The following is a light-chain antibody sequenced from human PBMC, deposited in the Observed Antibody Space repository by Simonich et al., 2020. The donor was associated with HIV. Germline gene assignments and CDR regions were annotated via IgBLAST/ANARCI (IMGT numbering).Light chain of an antibody. CDR3: MQGIHLPIT. J-gene: IGKJ5*01. CDR2: LGS. CDR1: QSLLHSNGYNY. Sequence: DIVMTQSPLSLPVTPGESASISCRSSQSLLHSNGYNYLDWYLQKPGQSPQLLIYLGSNRASGVPDRFSGSGSGTDFTLKISRVEAEDVGVYYCMQGIHLPITFGQGTRLEIK. V-gene: IGKV2-28*01.